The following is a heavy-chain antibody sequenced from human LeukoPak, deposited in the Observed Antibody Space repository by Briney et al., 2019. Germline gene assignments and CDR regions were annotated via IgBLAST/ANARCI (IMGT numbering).Heavy chain of an antibody. D-gene: IGHD5-12*01. Sequence: SETLSLTCAVYGGSFSGYYWSWIRQPPGKGLEWNGEINHSGSTNYNPSLKSRVTISVDTSKNQFSLKLTSVTAADTAVYYWARKSGYARDYWGQGTLVIVPS. CDR2: INHSGST. V-gene: IGHV4-34*01. CDR3: ARKSGYARDY. J-gene: IGHJ4*02. CDR1: GGSFSGYY.